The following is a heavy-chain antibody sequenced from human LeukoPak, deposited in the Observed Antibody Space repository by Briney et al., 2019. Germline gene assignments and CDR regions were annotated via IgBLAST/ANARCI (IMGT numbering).Heavy chain of an antibody. CDR3: AALDYDILTGYYKDYYFVY. CDR1: GFTFTSSA. CDR2: IVVGSGNT. Sequence: ASVKVSCKASGFTFTSSAVQWVRQARGQRLEWIGWIVVGSGNTNYAQKFQERVTITRDMSTSTAYMELSSLRSEDTAVYYCAALDYDILTGYYKDYYFVYWGQGTLVTVSP. J-gene: IGHJ4*02. V-gene: IGHV1-58*01. D-gene: IGHD3-9*01.